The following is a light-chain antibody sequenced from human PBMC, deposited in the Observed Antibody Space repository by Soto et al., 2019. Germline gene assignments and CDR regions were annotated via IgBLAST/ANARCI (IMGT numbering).Light chain of an antibody. CDR2: EVS. J-gene: IGKJ4*01. Sequence: DIVMTQTPPSLSVTPGQPASISCKSSQSLLHSDAKTSLYWYLQKPGQSPQFLIYEVSNRFSGVPDRFSGSGSETDFKLKISRVEAEDVGVYYCLQTIQVPLTFGEGTKVEIK. CDR3: LQTIQVPLT. V-gene: IGKV2D-29*02. CDR1: QSLLHSDAKTS.